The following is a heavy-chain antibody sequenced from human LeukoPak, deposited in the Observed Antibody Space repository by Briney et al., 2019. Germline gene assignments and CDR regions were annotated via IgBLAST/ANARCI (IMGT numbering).Heavy chain of an antibody. D-gene: IGHD3-10*01. J-gene: IGHJ4*02. CDR3: ARLFYYGSGSLYGQSLDY. CDR2: IYYSGST. Sequence: SETLSLTCTVSGGSISSSSSYWGWIRQPPGKGLEWIGSIYYSGSTYYNPSLKSRVTISVDMFKNQFSLKLSSVTAADTAVYYCARLFYYGSGSLYGQSLDYWGQGTLVTVSS. CDR1: GGSISSSSSY. V-gene: IGHV4-39*01.